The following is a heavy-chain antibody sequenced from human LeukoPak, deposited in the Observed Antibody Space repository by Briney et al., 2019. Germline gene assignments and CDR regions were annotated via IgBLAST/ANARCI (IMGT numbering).Heavy chain of an antibody. J-gene: IGHJ4*02. CDR1: GFTFSCYA. D-gene: IGHD1-1*01. Sequence: PGGSLRLSCAASGFTFSCYAMHWVRQAPGKGLEWVAVISYDGSNKYYADSVKGRFTISRDNSKNTLYLQMNSLRAEDTAVYYCARDPLGTRPGFDYWGQGTLVTVSS. CDR2: ISYDGSNK. CDR3: ARDPLGTRPGFDY. V-gene: IGHV3-30*04.